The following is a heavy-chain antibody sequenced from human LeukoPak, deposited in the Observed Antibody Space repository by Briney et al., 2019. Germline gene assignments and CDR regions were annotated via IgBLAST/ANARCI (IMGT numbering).Heavy chain of an antibody. CDR3: ARDPRDYVGSRLDY. V-gene: IGHV3-23*01. Sequence: PGGSLRLSCAASGVNFNSYTMNWVRQAPGKGLQWVANILASGSPTYYADPVKGRFTISRDNSKNTLYLQMNSLRAEDTAVYYCARDPRDYVGSRLDYWGQGTLVTVSS. J-gene: IGHJ4*02. D-gene: IGHD4-17*01. CDR1: GVNFNSYT. CDR2: ILASGSPT.